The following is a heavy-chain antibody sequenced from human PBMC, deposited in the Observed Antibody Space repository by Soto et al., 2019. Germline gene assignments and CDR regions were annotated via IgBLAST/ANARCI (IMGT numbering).Heavy chain of an antibody. CDR3: ASQYDFWSGYYNYYYYMDV. D-gene: IGHD3-3*01. V-gene: IGHV4-30-2*03. CDR2: IYYSGST. CDR1: GGSISSGGYS. J-gene: IGHJ6*03. Sequence: SETLSLTCAVSGGSISSGGYSWSWIRQPPGKGLEWIGSIYYSGSTYYNPSLKSRVTISVDTSKNQFSLKLSSVTAADTAVYYCASQYDFWSGYYNYYYYMDVWGKGTTVTVSS.